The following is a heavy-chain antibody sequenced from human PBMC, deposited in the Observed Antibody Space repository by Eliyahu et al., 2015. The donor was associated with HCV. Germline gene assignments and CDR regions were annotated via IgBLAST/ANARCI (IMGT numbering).Heavy chain of an antibody. D-gene: IGHD3-22*01. CDR1: GGSXSTYY. Sequence: QVQLQESGPGLVKPSETLSLTCTVSGGSXSTYYWXWIRQPPGKGLEWIGYXYYGGSTXYYPSLKSRVTISVDTSTNQLSLKLSSVTAADTAVYYCARGGSDYYDSSGYYAFDIWGQGTMVTVSS. V-gene: IGHV4-59*01. CDR3: ARGGSDYYDSSGYYAFDI. J-gene: IGHJ3*02. CDR2: XYYGGST.